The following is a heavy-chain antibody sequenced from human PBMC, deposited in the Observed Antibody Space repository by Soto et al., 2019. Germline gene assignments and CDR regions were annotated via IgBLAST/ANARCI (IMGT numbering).Heavy chain of an antibody. CDR1: GYTFSDYA. V-gene: IGHV1-3*01. D-gene: IGHD2-15*01. CDR2: INDADSYT. J-gene: IGHJ4*02. CDR3: ARDPPGSGPNFDN. Sequence: ASVKVSCKASGYTFSDYAIHWVRQAPGQSLEWMGCINDADSYTKYSQKFQGRVSFTRDTSASTAYMELSGLKSEDTAVYYCARDPPGSGPNFDNWGQGTLVTVSS.